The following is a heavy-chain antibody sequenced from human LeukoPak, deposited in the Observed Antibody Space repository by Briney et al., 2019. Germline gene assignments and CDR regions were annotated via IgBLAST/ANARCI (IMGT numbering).Heavy chain of an antibody. CDR3: ARHAHDSSGYYLYYFDY. V-gene: IGHV4-59*08. D-gene: IGHD3-22*01. CDR1: GGSISSYY. J-gene: IGHJ4*02. CDR2: IYYSEST. Sequence: PSETLSLTCTVSGGSISSYYWSWIRQPPGKGLEWIRYIYYSESTNYNPSLKSRVTISVDTSKNQFSLKLSSVTAADTAVYYCARHAHDSSGYYLYYFDYWGQGTLVTVSS.